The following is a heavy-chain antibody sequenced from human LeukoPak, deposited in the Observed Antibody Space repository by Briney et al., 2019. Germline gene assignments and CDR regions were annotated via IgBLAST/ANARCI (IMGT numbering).Heavy chain of an antibody. CDR3: ARDNKLYFDP. Sequence: ASVKVSCKASGYTFTSYDINWVRQAPGQGLEWMGRIIPILGIANYAQKFQGRVTITADKSTSTAYMELSSLRSEDTAVYYCARDNKLYFDPWGQGTLVTVSS. V-gene: IGHV1-69*04. J-gene: IGHJ5*02. D-gene: IGHD2-8*01. CDR1: GYTFTSYD. CDR2: IIPILGIA.